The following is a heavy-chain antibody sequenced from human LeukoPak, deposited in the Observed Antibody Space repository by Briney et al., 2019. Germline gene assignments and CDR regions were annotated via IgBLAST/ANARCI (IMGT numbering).Heavy chain of an antibody. CDR3: TTDSAYYGSGSYYPKDYYYYGMDV. D-gene: IGHD3-10*01. V-gene: IGHV3-30-3*01. J-gene: IGHJ6*02. Sequence: GGSLRLSCAASGFTFSSYAMHWVRQAPGKGLEWVAVISYDGSNKYYADSVKGRFTISRDNSKNTLYLQMNSLKTEDTAVYYCTTDSAYYGSGSYYPKDYYYYGMDVWGQGATVTVSS. CDR1: GFTFSSYA. CDR2: ISYDGSNK.